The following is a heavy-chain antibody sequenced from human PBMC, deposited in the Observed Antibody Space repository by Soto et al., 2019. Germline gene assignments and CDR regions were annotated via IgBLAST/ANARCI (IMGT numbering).Heavy chain of an antibody. V-gene: IGHV4-59*01. CDR3: ARVKWERSLDY. CDR1: GGSISSYY. J-gene: IGHJ4*02. Sequence: SETLSLTCTVSGGSISSYYWSWIRQPPGKGLEWLGYIYYSGSTNYNPSLKSRVTISVDTSKNQFSLKLSSVTAADTAVYYCARVKWERSLDYWGQGTLVTVSS. D-gene: IGHD1-26*01. CDR2: IYYSGST.